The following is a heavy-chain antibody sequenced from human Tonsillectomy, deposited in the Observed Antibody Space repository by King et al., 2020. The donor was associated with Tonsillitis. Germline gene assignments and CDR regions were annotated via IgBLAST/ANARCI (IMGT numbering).Heavy chain of an antibody. CDR3: ACDYYCVTGSYERYGMDV. J-gene: IGHJ6*02. V-gene: IGHV7-4-1*02. CDR1: GYTFTNYA. Sequence: QLVQSGSELKKPGASVKVSCKASGYTFTNYAMNWVRQAPGQGLEWMGWINPNTGNPTYAQGFTGRFVFSSATSVSTAYLQISGLRADDTAVYYCACDYYCVTGSYERYGMDVWGQGTTVTVSS. D-gene: IGHD3-10*01. CDR2: INPNTGNP.